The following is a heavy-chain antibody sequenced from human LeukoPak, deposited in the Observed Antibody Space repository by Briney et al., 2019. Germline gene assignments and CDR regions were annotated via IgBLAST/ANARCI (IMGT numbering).Heavy chain of an antibody. CDR1: GFTFSSYA. Sequence: GGSLRLSCAASGFTFSSYAMSWVRQAPGKGLEWVSAISGSGGSTYYADSVKGRFTISRDNSKNTLYLQMNSLRAEDTAVYYCARVPEYSNYVDYWGQGTLVTVSS. D-gene: IGHD4-11*01. V-gene: IGHV3-23*01. J-gene: IGHJ4*02. CDR2: ISGSGGST. CDR3: ARVPEYSNYVDY.